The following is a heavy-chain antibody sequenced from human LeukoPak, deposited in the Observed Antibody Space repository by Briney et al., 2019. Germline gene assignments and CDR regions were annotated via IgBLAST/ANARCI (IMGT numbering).Heavy chain of an antibody. CDR3: ARVPQAGTGYAFDI. D-gene: IGHD1-1*01. CDR1: GGSISSGDYY. Sequence: PSETLSLTCTVSGGSISSGDYYWSWIRQPPGKGLEWIGYIYYSGSTYYNPSLKSRVTISVDTSKHQFSLKLSSVTAADTAVYYCARVPQAGTGYAFDIWGQGTMVTVSS. J-gene: IGHJ3*02. V-gene: IGHV4-30-4*01. CDR2: IYYSGST.